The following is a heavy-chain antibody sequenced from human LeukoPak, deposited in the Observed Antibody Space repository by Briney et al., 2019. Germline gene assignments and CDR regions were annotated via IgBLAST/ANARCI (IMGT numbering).Heavy chain of an antibody. CDR2: IWYDGSNK. V-gene: IGHV3-33*08. CDR1: GFTFSNYG. CDR3: ARDSTETGGFDY. J-gene: IGHJ4*02. D-gene: IGHD3-16*01. Sequence: GGSLRLSCAASGFTFSNYGMQWVRQAPGKGLEWVAVIWYDGSNKYYADSVEGRFTISRDNSKNTLYLQMNSLRAEDTAVYYCARDSTETGGFDYWGQGTLVTVSS.